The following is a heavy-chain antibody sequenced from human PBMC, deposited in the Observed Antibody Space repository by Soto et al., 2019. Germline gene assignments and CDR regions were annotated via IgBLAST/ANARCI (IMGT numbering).Heavy chain of an antibody. V-gene: IGHV4-31*03. Sequence: SETLSLTCTVSGDAIYIGGYHWTWIRQHPGKGLEWIGYIYHTGKTYYNPSLESRVTMSVDTSKNQFSLKLASVTAADTAVYYCARDVSSTANWIDPWGQGTLVTVSS. D-gene: IGHD2-2*01. CDR3: ARDVSSTANWIDP. CDR2: IYHTGKT. J-gene: IGHJ5*02. CDR1: GDAIYIGGYH.